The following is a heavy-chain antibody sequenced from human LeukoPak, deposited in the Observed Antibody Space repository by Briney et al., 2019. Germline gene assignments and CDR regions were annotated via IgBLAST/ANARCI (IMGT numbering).Heavy chain of an antibody. CDR1: GYTFTGYY. CDR2: INPNSGGT. V-gene: IGHV1-2*02. CDR3: ARGSLIRLEAAAVKWVGPSGTSLRCVWVY. D-gene: IGHD6-13*01. Sequence: ASVKVSCKASGYTFTGYYMHWVRQAPGQGLEWMGWINPNSGGTNYAQKFQGRVTMTRDTSISTAYMELSRLRSDDTAVYYCARGSLIRLEAAAVKWVGPSGTSLRCVWVYWGQGTLVTVSS. J-gene: IGHJ4*02.